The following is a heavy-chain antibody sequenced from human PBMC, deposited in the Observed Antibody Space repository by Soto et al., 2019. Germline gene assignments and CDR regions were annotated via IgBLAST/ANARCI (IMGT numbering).Heavy chain of an antibody. J-gene: IGHJ5*02. CDR1: GGSISSSSSY. CDR3: ARHPLGAATVTSVINWFDP. V-gene: IGHV4-39*01. CDR2: IYYSGST. Sequence: QLQLQESGPGLVKPSETLSLTCTVSGGSISSSSSYWGWIRQPPGKGLEWIGYIYYSGSTNYNPSLKSRVTISVDTPKNQFSLTLNSVTAADSAVYYCARHPLGAATVTSVINWFDPWGQGAVVTVSS. D-gene: IGHD4-17*01.